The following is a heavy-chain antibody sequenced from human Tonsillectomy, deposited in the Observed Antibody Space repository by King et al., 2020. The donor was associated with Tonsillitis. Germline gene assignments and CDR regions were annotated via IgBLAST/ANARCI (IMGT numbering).Heavy chain of an antibody. CDR1: GCSISSYY. V-gene: IGHV4-59*01. CDR3: ARGSAPWADY. Sequence: VQLQESGPGLVKPSETLSLTCTVSGCSISSYYWSWIRQPPGKGLEWIGSLYYSGSTNYNPPLKSRVTISVDTSNKQFSLKLTSVTAADTAVYYCARGSAPWADYWGQGTPVTVSS. CDR2: LYYSGST. D-gene: IGHD3-16*01. J-gene: IGHJ4*02.